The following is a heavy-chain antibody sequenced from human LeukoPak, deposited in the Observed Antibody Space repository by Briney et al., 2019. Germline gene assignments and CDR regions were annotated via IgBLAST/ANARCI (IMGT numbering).Heavy chain of an antibody. J-gene: IGHJ6*03. V-gene: IGHV1-69*05. CDR1: GGTFSSYA. D-gene: IGHD3-22*01. CDR3: ARPSDSSGYYYYYYMDV. Sequence: SVKVSCKASGGTFSSYAISWVRQAPGQGVEWMGGIIPIFGTANYAQKFQGRVTITTDESTSTAYMELSSLRSEDTAVYYCARPSDSSGYYYYYYMDVWGKGTTVTVSS. CDR2: IIPIFGTA.